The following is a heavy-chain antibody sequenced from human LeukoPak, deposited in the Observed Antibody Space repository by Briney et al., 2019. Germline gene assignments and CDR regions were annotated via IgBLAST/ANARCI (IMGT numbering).Heavy chain of an antibody. Sequence: PSETLSLTCAVYGGSFSGYYWSWIRQPPGKGLEWIGEINHSGSTNYNPSLKSRVTISVDTSKNQFSLKLSSVTAADTAVYYCARFDFGSGAYYINQWGQGTLVTVSS. D-gene: IGHD3-10*01. J-gene: IGHJ4*02. CDR2: INHSGST. V-gene: IGHV4-34*01. CDR3: ARFDFGSGAYYINQ. CDR1: GGSFSGYY.